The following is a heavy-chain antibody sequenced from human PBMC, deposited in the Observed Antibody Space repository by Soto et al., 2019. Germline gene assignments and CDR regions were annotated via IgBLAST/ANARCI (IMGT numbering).Heavy chain of an antibody. CDR3: AKGKSTGDIDWFDP. Sequence: LSLTCAVYGGSFSGYYWTWIRQPPGKGLEWVSTLIGGHYGTAYSYSVKGRFTVSRDNSKNCLYLQMNSLGVEDTAMYFCAKGKSTGDIDWFDPWGQGSLVTVST. CDR1: GGSFSGYY. CDR2: LIGGHYGT. J-gene: IGHJ5*02. D-gene: IGHD3-10*01. V-gene: IGHV3-11*05.